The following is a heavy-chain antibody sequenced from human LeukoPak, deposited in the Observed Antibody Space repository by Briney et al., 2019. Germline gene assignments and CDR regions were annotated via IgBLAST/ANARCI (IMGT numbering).Heavy chain of an antibody. Sequence: PSETLSLTCTVSGGSISSYYWSWIRQPPGKGLEWIGYIYYSGSTNYNPSLKSRVTISVDTSKNQFSLKLSSVTAADTAVYYCARDDPSYSSGFDCWGQGTLVTVSS. D-gene: IGHD6-19*01. CDR1: GGSISSYY. CDR3: ARDDPSYSSGFDC. CDR2: IYYSGST. V-gene: IGHV4-59*01. J-gene: IGHJ4*02.